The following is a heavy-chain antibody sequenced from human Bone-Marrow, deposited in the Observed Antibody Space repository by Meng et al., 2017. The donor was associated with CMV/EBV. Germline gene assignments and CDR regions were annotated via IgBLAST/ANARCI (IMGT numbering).Heavy chain of an antibody. CDR1: GFTFSSYD. V-gene: IGHV3-13*01. D-gene: IGHD1-26*01. Sequence: GESLKISCAASGFTFSSYDMHWVRQATGKGLEWVSAIGTAGDTYYPGSVKGRFTISRENAKNSLYLQMNSLRAGDTAVYYCARDRIVGAGGYYGMAVWGQGPTVTGSS. J-gene: IGHJ6*01. CDR2: IGTAGDT. CDR3: ARDRIVGAGGYYGMAV.